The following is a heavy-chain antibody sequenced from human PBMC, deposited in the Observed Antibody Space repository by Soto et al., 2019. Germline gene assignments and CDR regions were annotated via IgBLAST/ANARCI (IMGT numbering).Heavy chain of an antibody. J-gene: IGHJ4*02. D-gene: IGHD4-4*01. CDR3: AREGSGDAYSAGGAMDC. CDR1: GYSFRSDV. CDR2: LSYYERDK. Sequence: QVQLVESGGDVVQPGRSLRLSCETCGYSFRSDVLHWVRQAPGKGLGWVAVLSYYERDKYYADSVKGRFTISRDNSKNTLYLQMNSLRTEDTAVYYCAREGSGDAYSAGGAMDCWGQGTLVTFSS. V-gene: IGHV3-30*04.